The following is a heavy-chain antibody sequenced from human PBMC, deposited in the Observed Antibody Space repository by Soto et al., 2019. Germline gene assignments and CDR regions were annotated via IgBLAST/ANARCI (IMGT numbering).Heavy chain of an antibody. V-gene: IGHV3-23*01. CDR3: AKQERRADFWSGYSRAENWFDP. J-gene: IGHJ5*02. CDR1: GFTFSSYA. Sequence: GGSLRLSCAVSGFTFSSYAMSWVRQAPGTGLEWVSGISGSGGTTYYADSVKGRFSISRDNSKNTLYLQMSSLRAEDTAVYYCAKQERRADFWSGYSRAENWFDPWGQGTLVTVSS. D-gene: IGHD3-3*01. CDR2: ISGSGGTT.